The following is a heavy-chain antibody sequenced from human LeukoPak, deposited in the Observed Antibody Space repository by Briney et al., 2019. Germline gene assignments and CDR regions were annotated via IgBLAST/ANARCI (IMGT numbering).Heavy chain of an antibody. Sequence: PGGSLRLSCAASEFTFSGYDMHWVRQAPGRGLEWVSCISSSGDIVYYADSVKGRFTVSRDHAKNSLYLQMNILRAGDTAVYYCAREGGYSYGYAFDYWGQGTLVTVSS. CDR1: EFTFSGYD. CDR2: ISSSGDIV. J-gene: IGHJ4*02. CDR3: AREGGYSYGYAFDY. V-gene: IGHV3-48*03. D-gene: IGHD5-18*01.